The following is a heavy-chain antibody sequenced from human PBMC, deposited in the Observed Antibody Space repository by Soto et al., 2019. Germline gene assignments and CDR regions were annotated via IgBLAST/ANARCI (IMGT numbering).Heavy chain of an antibody. CDR1: GFTFSSND. Sequence: EVQLVESGGGLIQPGGSLRLSCAAPGFTFSSNDMNWFRQAPGKGLEWVSLIYSGGSTYYADSVKGRFTISRDNSKNTLYLQMSSLRAEDTAVYYCATRPLLPGAPWGQGTMVTVSS. CDR2: IYSGGST. V-gene: IGHV3-53*01. D-gene: IGHD3-22*01. CDR3: ATRPLLPGAP. J-gene: IGHJ3*01.